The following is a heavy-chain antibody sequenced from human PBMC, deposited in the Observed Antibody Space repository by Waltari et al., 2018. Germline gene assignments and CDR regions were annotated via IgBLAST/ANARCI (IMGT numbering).Heavy chain of an antibody. J-gene: IGHJ3*02. CDR2: ISGGGGVT. Sequence: EVQVLESGGLLVQPGGSLRLSCAASTFTFSNYAMTWVRQAPGKGLEYISSISGGGGVTVYANSVKGRFTISRDKSKSTLYLQMNSLRGEDTATYYCAKDPNGDYIGAFDTWGQGTMVTVSP. D-gene: IGHD2-8*01. V-gene: IGHV3-23*01. CDR3: AKDPNGDYIGAFDT. CDR1: TFTFSNYA.